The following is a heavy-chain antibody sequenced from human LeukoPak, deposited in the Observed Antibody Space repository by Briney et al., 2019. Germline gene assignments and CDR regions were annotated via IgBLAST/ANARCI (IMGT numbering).Heavy chain of an antibody. CDR2: INPSGGST. Sequence: ASVKVSCKASGYTFTSYYMHWVRQAPGQGLEWMGIINPSGGSTSYTQKFQGRVTMTRDMSTSTVYMELSSLRSEDTAVYYCARARITMVRGVNKHYYYYMDVWGKGTTVTISS. D-gene: IGHD3-10*01. CDR3: ARARITMVRGVNKHYYYYMDV. V-gene: IGHV1-46*01. CDR1: GYTFTSYY. J-gene: IGHJ6*03.